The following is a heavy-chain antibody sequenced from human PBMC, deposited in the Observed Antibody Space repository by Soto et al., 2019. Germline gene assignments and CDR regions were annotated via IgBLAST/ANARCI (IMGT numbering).Heavy chain of an antibody. CDR3: ARAFFEDIVVVAFFDY. J-gene: IGHJ4*02. CDR2: IYYSGST. D-gene: IGHD2-15*01. Sequence: PSETLSLTCTVSGGSISSGDYYWSWIRQPPGKGLEWIGYIYYSGSTYYNPSLKSRVTISVDTSKNQFSLKLSSVTAADTAVYYCARAFFEDIVVVAFFDYWGQGTLVTVS. CDR1: GGSISSGDYY. V-gene: IGHV4-30-4*01.